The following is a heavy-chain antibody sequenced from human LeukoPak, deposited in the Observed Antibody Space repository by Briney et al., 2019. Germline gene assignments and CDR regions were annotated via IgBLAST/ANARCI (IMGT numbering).Heavy chain of an antibody. CDR3: ARQWGWAAATPIDY. CDR2: ISGSGGST. Sequence: GGSLRLSCAASGFTFSSYAMSWVRQAPGKGLEWVSAISGSGGSTYYADSVKGRFTISRDNSKNTLYLQMNSLRAEDTAVYYCARQWGWAAATPIDYWGQGTLVTVPS. CDR1: GFTFSSYA. D-gene: IGHD2-15*01. J-gene: IGHJ4*02. V-gene: IGHV3-23*01.